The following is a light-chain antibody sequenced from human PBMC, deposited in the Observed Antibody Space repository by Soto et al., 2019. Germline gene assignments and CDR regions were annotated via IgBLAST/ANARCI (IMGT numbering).Light chain of an antibody. V-gene: IGKV3-20*01. J-gene: IGKJ5*01. CDR1: QSVSSSY. CDR2: GAS. CDR3: QQYASSPIT. Sequence: EIVLTPSPGTLSLSPGERATLSCRASQSVSSSYLAWYQQKPDQAPRLLIYGASSRATGIPDRFSGSGSGTDFTLTISRLEPEDFAVYYCQQYASSPITFGQGTRLEIK.